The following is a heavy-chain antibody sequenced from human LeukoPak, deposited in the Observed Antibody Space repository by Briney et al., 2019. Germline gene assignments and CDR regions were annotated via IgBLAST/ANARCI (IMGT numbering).Heavy chain of an antibody. Sequence: GGSLRLSCSASGFTFDYYGRSWVRHAPEKGLEWVSGINWNGGSTGYADSVKGRFTISRDKAKNSLYLQMNSLRAEDTALYYCASTYDSSGFHLSHFDYWGQGTLVTVSS. V-gene: IGHV3-20*04. D-gene: IGHD3-22*01. CDR1: GFTFDYYG. CDR3: ASTYDSSGFHLSHFDY. CDR2: INWNGGST. J-gene: IGHJ4*02.